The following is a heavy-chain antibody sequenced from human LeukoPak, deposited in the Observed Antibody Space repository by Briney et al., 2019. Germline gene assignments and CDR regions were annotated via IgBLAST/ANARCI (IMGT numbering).Heavy chain of an antibody. D-gene: IGHD3-22*01. CDR1: GGSISSYY. J-gene: IGHJ5*02. Sequence: SETLSLTCTVSGGSISSYYWSWIRQPPGKGLEWIGYIYYSGSTYYNPSLKSRVTISVDTSKNQFSLKLSSVTAADTAVYYCARHFYDSSGYRHRYNWFDPWGQGTLVTVSS. CDR2: IYYSGST. CDR3: ARHFYDSSGYRHRYNWFDP. V-gene: IGHV4-59*04.